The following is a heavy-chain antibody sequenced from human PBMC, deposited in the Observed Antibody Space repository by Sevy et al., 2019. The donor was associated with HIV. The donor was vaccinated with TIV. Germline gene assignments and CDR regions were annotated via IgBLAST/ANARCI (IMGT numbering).Heavy chain of an antibody. CDR2: ISGSGGST. V-gene: IGHV3-23*01. CDR3: AILYTVGYCSGGSCYPGY. CDR1: GFTFSSYA. D-gene: IGHD2-15*01. J-gene: IGHJ4*02. Sequence: GGSLRLSCAASGFTFSSYAMSWVRQAPGKGLEWVSAISGSGGSTYYEDSVKGRFTISRDNSKNTLYLQMNSLRAEDTAVYYCAILYTVGYCSGGSCYPGYWGQVTLVTVSS.